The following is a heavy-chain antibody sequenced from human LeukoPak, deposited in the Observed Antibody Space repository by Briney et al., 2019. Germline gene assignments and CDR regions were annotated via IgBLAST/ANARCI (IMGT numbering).Heavy chain of an antibody. CDR3: ARHSHTAYDGMFES. CDR2: ISYTGSF. Sequence: SETLALTCAVSGVSISSYYWSWIRQPPGMGLEWIGYISYTGSFNYNPSLQSRVTISVDTSKNLLSLKLRSVIAADTALYYCARHSHTAYDGMFESWGQGTLVSVSS. D-gene: IGHD5-12*01. J-gene: IGHJ4*02. CDR1: GVSISSYY. V-gene: IGHV4-59*01.